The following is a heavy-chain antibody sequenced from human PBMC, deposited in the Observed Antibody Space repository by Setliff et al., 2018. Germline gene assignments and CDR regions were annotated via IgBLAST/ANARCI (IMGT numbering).Heavy chain of an antibody. D-gene: IGHD3-22*01. CDR3: AREGYYDSSGYWADFDY. CDR2: IYHTGST. CDR1: GYSISSDSY. V-gene: IGHV4-38-2*02. Sequence: PSETLSLTCAVSGYSISSDSYWGWIRQPPGKGLEWIASIYHTGSTYYNPSLTSRITMSVDTSKNQFSLKLSCVTSADTAVYYCAREGYYDSSGYWADFDYWGQGTLVTVSS. J-gene: IGHJ4*02.